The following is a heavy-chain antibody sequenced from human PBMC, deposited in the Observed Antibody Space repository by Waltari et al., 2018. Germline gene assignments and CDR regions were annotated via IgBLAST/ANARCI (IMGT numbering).Heavy chain of an antibody. Sequence: QLQLQESGPGLVKPSETLSLPCTVSGDSISTTSNSWGWIRQSPGKGLEWVGFIHSSGSTYYNPSLKSRVTLSVETSKNQFSLRLTSVTAADTAVYYCARPANFYYDRGGYDYWGQGTLVTVSS. J-gene: IGHJ4*02. D-gene: IGHD3-22*01. CDR2: IHSSGST. CDR1: GDSISTTSNS. CDR3: ARPANFYYDRGGYDY. V-gene: IGHV4-39*01.